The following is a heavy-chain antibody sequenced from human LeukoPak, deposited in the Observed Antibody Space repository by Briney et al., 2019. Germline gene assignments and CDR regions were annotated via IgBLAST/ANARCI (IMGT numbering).Heavy chain of an antibody. V-gene: IGHV3-30-3*01. CDR3: ARESIDY. CDR2: ISYDGSNK. CDR1: GFTFRSYA. Sequence: GRSLRLSCAASGFTFRSYAMHWVRQAPGKGLEWVAVISYDGSNKYYADSVKGRFTISRDNSKNTLYLQMNSLRAEDTAVYYCARESIDYWGQGTLVTVSS. J-gene: IGHJ4*02.